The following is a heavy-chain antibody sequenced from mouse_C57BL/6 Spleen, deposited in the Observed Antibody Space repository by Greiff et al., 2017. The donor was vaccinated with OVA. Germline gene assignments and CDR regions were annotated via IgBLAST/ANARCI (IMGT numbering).Heavy chain of an antibody. J-gene: IGHJ4*01. CDR1: GYTFTDYN. CDR3: ARRPGTRAMDY. V-gene: IGHV1-18*01. CDR2: INPNNGGT. D-gene: IGHD3-3*01. Sequence: VQLKESGPELVKPGASVKIPCKASGYTFTDYNMDWVKQSHGKSLEWIGDINPNNGGTIYNQKFKGKATLTVDKSSSTAYMELRSLTSEDTAVYYCARRPGTRAMDYWGQGTSVTVSS.